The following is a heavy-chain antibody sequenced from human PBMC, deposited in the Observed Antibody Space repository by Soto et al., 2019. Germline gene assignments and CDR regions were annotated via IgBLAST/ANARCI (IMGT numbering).Heavy chain of an antibody. J-gene: IGHJ4*02. CDR3: ARGPLGYCRGGSCYAPDY. CDR2: IIPIFGTA. Sequence: QVQLVQSGAEVKKPGSSVKVSCKASGGTFSSYAISWVRQAPGQGLEWMGGIIPIFGTANYAQKFQGRVTITADESTSTDYMELSSLRSEDTAVSYCARGPLGYCRGGSCYAPDYWGQGTLVTVSS. CDR1: GGTFSSYA. V-gene: IGHV1-69*01. D-gene: IGHD2-15*01.